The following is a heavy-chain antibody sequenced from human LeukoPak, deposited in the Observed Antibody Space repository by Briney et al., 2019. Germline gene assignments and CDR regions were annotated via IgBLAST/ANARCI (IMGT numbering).Heavy chain of an antibody. V-gene: IGHV3-74*03. Sequence: GGSLRLSCAVSGFIFTNYWMHWVRQDPGKGLVWVSYISSDGSVTKYADSVKGRFTISRDNAVNTLYLQMNSLRVEDTAVYYCARSWQAGFDYWGQGTLVTVSS. D-gene: IGHD5-12*01. J-gene: IGHJ4*02. CDR3: ARSWQAGFDY. CDR2: ISSDGSVT. CDR1: GFIFTNYW.